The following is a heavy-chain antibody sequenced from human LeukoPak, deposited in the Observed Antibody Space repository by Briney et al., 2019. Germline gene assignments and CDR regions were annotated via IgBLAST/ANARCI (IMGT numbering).Heavy chain of an antibody. Sequence: PSETLSLTCTVSGGSIRSSYYYWGWIRQPPGKGLEWIGSIYDSGSTYYNPSLKSRVTISVDTSKNQFSLKLSSVTAADTAVYYCARGGTTMAAPFDYWGQGTLVTVSS. CDR3: ARGGTTMAAPFDY. CDR1: GGSIRSSYYY. CDR2: IYDSGST. V-gene: IGHV4-39*07. D-gene: IGHD3-10*01. J-gene: IGHJ4*02.